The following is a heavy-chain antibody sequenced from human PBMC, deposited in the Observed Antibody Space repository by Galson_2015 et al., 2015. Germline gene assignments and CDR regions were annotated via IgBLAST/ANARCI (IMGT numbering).Heavy chain of an antibody. CDR1: GFTFSSYA. Sequence: SLRLSCAASGFTFSSYAMSWVRQAPGKGLEWVSAISGSGGSTYYADSVKGRFTISRDNSKNTLYLQMNSLRAEDTAVYYCAKGGAAAGKSYYYYGMDVWGQGTAVTVSS. V-gene: IGHV3-23*01. CDR3: AKGGAAAGKSYYYYGMDV. CDR2: ISGSGGST. J-gene: IGHJ6*02. D-gene: IGHD6-13*01.